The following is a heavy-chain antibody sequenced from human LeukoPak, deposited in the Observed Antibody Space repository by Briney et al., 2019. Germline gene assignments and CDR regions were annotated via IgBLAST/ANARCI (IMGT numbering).Heavy chain of an antibody. CDR1: GGSISNYY. J-gene: IGHJ4*02. CDR2: SSYSGST. V-gene: IGHV4-59*08. CDR3: ARHFTGRSPAGY. D-gene: IGHD6-19*01. Sequence: NPSETLSLTCTVYGGSISNYYWSWIRQPPGKGRKWIGCSSYSGSTNYNSSLKSRVAISVDTSKNQFSLKLSSVTAADTAMYYCARHFTGRSPAGYWGQGTLVTVSS.